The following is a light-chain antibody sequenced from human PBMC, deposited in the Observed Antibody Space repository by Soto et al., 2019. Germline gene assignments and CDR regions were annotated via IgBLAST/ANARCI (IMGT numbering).Light chain of an antibody. CDR1: SSDVGGYNY. CDR3: SSYAGSNNLLYV. J-gene: IGLJ1*01. V-gene: IGLV2-8*01. Sequence: QSALTQPPSASGSPGQSVTISCTGTSSDVGGYNYVSWYQQRPGKAPKLMIYEVSKRPSGVPDRFSGSKSGNTASLTVSGLQAEDEADYYCSSYAGSNNLLYVFGTGTKVTVL. CDR2: EVS.